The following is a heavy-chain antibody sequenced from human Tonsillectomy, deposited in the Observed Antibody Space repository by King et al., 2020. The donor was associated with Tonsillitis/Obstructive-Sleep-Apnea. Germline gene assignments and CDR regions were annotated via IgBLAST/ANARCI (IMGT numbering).Heavy chain of an antibody. J-gene: IGHJ4*02. D-gene: IGHD3-10*01. CDR2: ISSSSSPI. Sequence: QLVQSGGGLVQPGGSLRVSCAASGFTFSNYAMNWVRQAPGKGLEWSSYISSSSSPIFYADSVKGRFTISRDNAKNSLYLQMNSLRDEDTAVYYCARLGVEGVITDYWGQGTLVTVS. CDR1: GFTFSNYA. V-gene: IGHV3-48*02. CDR3: ARLGVEGVITDY.